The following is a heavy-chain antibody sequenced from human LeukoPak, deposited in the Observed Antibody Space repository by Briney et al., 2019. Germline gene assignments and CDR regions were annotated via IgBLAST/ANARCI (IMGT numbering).Heavy chain of an antibody. V-gene: IGHV3-23*01. D-gene: IGHD2-2*02. CDR3: AKELGYCSSTSCYTAFDI. J-gene: IGHJ3*02. CDR1: GFTFSSYA. Sequence: GGSLRLSCAASGFTFSSYAMSWVRQAPGKGLEWVSAISGSGGSTYYADSVKGRFTISRDNSKNTLYLQMNSLRAEDTAVYYCAKELGYCSSTSCYTAFDIWGQGTMVTVSS. CDR2: ISGSGGST.